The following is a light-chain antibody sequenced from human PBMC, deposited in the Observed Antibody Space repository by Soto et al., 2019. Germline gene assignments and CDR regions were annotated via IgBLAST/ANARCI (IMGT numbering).Light chain of an antibody. J-gene: IGKJ5*01. CDR3: QQASSFPPT. CDR1: QDISSW. V-gene: IGKV1-12*01. CDR2: AAS. Sequence: DIQLTQSPSSVSASVGDRVTITCRASQDISSWLAWYQQKPGKAPKIMIYAASSLEGGVPSRFTGSGSGTEFALTISSLQPEDFATYYCQQASSFPPTFGQGTLLDIK.